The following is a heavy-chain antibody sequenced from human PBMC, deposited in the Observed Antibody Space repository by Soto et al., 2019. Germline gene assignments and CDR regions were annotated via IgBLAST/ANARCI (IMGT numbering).Heavy chain of an antibody. CDR1: GGSISSSSYY. CDR3: ARKSGSKPYYYYYGMDV. Sequence: SETLSLTCTVSGGSISSSSYYWGWIRQPPGKGLEWIGSIYYSGSTYYNPSLKSRVTISVDTSKNQFSLKLGSVTAADTAVYYCARKSGSKPYYYYYGMDVWGQGTRVTVSS. J-gene: IGHJ6*02. CDR2: IYYSGST. V-gene: IGHV4-39*01. D-gene: IGHD1-26*01.